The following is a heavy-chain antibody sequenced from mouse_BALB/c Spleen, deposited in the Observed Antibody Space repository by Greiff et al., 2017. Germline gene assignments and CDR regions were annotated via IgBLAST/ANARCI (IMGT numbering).Heavy chain of an antibody. J-gene: IGHJ4*01. D-gene: IGHD1-1*01. CDR1: GFSLSTSGMG. Sequence: QVTLKVSGPGILQPSQTLSLTCSFSGFSLSTSGMGVSWIRQPSGKGLEWLAHIYWDDDKRYNPSLKSRLTISKDTSSNQVFLKITSVDTADTATYYCARSPLLGAMDYWGQGTSVTGSS. CDR2: IYWDDDK. CDR3: ARSPLLGAMDY. V-gene: IGHV8-12*01.